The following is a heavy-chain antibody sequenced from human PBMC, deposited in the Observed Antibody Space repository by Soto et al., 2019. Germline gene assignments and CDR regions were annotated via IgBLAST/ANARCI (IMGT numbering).Heavy chain of an antibody. CDR2: ISAYNGNT. Sequence: ASVKVSCKASGYTFSSYGISWVRQAPGQGPEWMGWISAYNGNTNYAQKLQGRVTMTTDTSTSTAYMELRSLRSDDTAVYYCARLPLGYYYYYMDVWGKGTTVTVSS. CDR3: ARLPLGYYYYYMDV. D-gene: IGHD3-16*01. CDR1: GYTFSSYG. J-gene: IGHJ6*03. V-gene: IGHV1-18*01.